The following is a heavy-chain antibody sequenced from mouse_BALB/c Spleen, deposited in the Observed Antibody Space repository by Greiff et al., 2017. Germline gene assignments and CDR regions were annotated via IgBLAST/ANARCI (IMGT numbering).Heavy chain of an antibody. CDR2: ISSGGST. V-gene: IGHV5-6-5*01. D-gene: IGHD1-1*01. J-gene: IGHJ1*01. CDR3: AREGYYGSSPWYFDV. CDR1: GFTFSSYA. Sequence: EVMLVESGGGLVKPGGSLKLSCAASGFTFSSYAMSWVRQTPEKRLEWVASISSGGSTYYPDSVKGRFTISRDNARNILYLQMSSLRSEDTAMYYCAREGYYGSSPWYFDVWGAGTTVTVSS.